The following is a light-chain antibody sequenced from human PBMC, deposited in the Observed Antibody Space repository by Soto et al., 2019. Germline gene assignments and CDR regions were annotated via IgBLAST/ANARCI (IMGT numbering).Light chain of an antibody. J-gene: IGLJ1*01. Sequence: QSVLTQPPSVTGAPGQRVTISCTGSTSNIGAGHKVHWYQQFPGTAPKLLIYDSTNRPSGVPVRFSGSKSGNTASLTISGLQAEDEADYYCSSYTGSSTLVFGTGTKVTVL. CDR2: DST. V-gene: IGLV1-40*01. CDR3: SSYTGSSTLV. CDR1: TSNIGAGHK.